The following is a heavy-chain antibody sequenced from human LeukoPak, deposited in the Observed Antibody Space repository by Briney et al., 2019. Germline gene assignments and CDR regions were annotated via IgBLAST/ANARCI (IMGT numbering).Heavy chain of an antibody. D-gene: IGHD2-2*01. CDR1: GGSISSSNW. J-gene: IGHJ5*02. CDR2: IYHSGST. V-gene: IGHV4-4*02. Sequence: SETLSLTCAVSGGSISSSNWWSWVRQPPGKGLEWIGEIYHSGSTSYNPSLKSRVTISVDKFKNQFSLKLSSVTAADTAVYYCARGTVVVPAATNWFDPWGQGTPVTVSS. CDR3: ARGTVVVPAATNWFDP.